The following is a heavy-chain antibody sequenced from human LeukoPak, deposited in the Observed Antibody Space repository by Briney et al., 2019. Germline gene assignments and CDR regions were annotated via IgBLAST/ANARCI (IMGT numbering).Heavy chain of an antibody. J-gene: IGHJ4*02. CDR2: IYYSGST. Sequence: PSETLSLTCTVSGGSVSSGSYYWSWIRQPPGNRLEWIGYIYYSGSTNYNPSLKSRVTISVDTPMNQFSLKLSSVTAAGTAVYYCARGFYENPFDYWGQGTLVTASS. CDR3: ARGFYENPFDY. CDR1: GGSVSSGSYY. V-gene: IGHV4-61*01. D-gene: IGHD5/OR15-5a*01.